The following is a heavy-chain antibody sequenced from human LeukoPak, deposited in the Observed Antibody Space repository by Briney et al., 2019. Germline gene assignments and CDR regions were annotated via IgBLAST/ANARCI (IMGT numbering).Heavy chain of an antibody. D-gene: IGHD4-11*01. CDR1: GFTFSSYA. J-gene: IGHJ4*02. CDR3: AKVYRAYSRPGSFDY. V-gene: IGHV3-23*01. CDR2: ISGSGGST. Sequence: GGSLRLSCAASGFTFSSYAMSWVRQAPGKGLEWVSAISGSGGSTYYADSVKGRFTISRDNSKNTLYLQMNGLRAEDMAVYYCAKVYRAYSRPGSFDYWGQGTLDTVSS.